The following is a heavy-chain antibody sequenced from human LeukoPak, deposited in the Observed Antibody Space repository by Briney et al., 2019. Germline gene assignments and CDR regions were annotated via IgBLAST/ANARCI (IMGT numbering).Heavy chain of an antibody. CDR1: GYTFTSYG. J-gene: IGHJ4*02. D-gene: IGHD6-19*01. V-gene: IGHV1-18*01. CDR3: ARMMSIPVAGHRPLFDY. Sequence: GASVKVSCKASGYTFTSYGINWVRQAPGQGLEWMGWISAYNGNTNYAQKLQDRVTMTTDTSTSTAYMELRSLRSDDTAIYSCARMMSIPVAGHRPLFDYWGQGTLVTVSS. CDR2: ISAYNGNT.